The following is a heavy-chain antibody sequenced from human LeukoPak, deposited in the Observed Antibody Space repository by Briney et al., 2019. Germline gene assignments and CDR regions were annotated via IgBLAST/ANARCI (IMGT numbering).Heavy chain of an antibody. D-gene: IGHD6-19*01. Sequence: KPSETLSLTCTVSGGSINSYYWSWIRQPPGKGLEWIGYIYYSGSTNYNPSLKSRVTISVDTSKNQFSLKLSSVTAADTAVYYCARDGYSSGWHVSMTVYWGQGTLVTVSS. CDR2: IYYSGST. J-gene: IGHJ4*02. CDR3: ARDGYSSGWHVSMTVY. V-gene: IGHV4-59*01. CDR1: GGSINSYY.